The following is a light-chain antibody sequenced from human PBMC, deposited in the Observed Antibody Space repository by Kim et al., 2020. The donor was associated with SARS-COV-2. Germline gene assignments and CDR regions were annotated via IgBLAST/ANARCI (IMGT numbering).Light chain of an antibody. CDR1: KLGDKY. CDR2: RDN. J-gene: IGLJ1*01. V-gene: IGLV3-1*01. Sequence: SYELTQPPSVSASPGQTASITCSGDKLGDKYASWYQQKPGQSPAVVIFRDNRRTSGIPERFSGSNTGNTATLTISGTQAMDEADYYCQAWDSSIYVFGTGTKVTVL. CDR3: QAWDSSIYV.